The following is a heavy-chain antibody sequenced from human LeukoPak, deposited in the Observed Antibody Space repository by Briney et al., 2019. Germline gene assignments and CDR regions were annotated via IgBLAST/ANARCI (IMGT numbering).Heavy chain of an antibody. CDR3: ARVSPGIAVAGTPHYYYYMDV. CDR2: ISSSGSTI. J-gene: IGHJ6*03. D-gene: IGHD6-19*01. Sequence: GGSLRLSCAASEFSVGSNYMTWVRQAPGKGLEWVSYISSSGSTIYYADSVKGRFTISRDNAKNSLYLQMNSLRAEDTAVYYCARVSPGIAVAGTPHYYYYMDVWGKGTTVTVSS. V-gene: IGHV3-11*04. CDR1: EFSVGSNY.